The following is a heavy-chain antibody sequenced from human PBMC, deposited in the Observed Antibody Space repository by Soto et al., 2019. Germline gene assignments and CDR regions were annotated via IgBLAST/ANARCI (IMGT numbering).Heavy chain of an antibody. CDR3: ARDSVIATIDAFDI. D-gene: IGHD2-21*01. J-gene: IGHJ3*02. Sequence: QVQLVESGGGVVQTGRSLRLSCVASGFTFNTYAMHWVRQAPGKGLEWVAIISYDGSNKYYTDSVRGRFTISRDNSKNALYLHMNSLRPEDTAGYYCARDSVIATIDAFDIWGQGTMVTVSS. CDR2: ISYDGSNK. CDR1: GFTFNTYA. V-gene: IGHV3-30-3*01.